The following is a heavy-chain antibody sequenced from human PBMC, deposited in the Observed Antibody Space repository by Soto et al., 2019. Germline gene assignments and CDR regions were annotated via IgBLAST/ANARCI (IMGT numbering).Heavy chain of an antibody. CDR1: GGTFSSYA. Sequence: SVKVSCKASGGTFSSYAISWVRQAPGQGLEWMGGIIPIVGTANYAQKSQGRVTITADESTSTAYMELSSLRSEDTAVYYCARGGSGQIHYYYYGMDVWGQGTTVTVSS. V-gene: IGHV1-69*13. CDR3: ARGGSGQIHYYYYGMDV. CDR2: IIPIVGTA. D-gene: IGHD3-16*01. J-gene: IGHJ6*02.